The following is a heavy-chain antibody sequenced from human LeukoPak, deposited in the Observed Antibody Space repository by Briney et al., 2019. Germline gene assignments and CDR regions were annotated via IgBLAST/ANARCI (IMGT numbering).Heavy chain of an antibody. V-gene: IGHV3-21*01. CDR3: ARSGPTYGSGSYVHVY. D-gene: IGHD3-10*01. Sequence: PGGSLRLSCAASGSTFSSYSMNWVRQAPGKGLEWVSSISSSSSYTYYADSVKGRFTISRDNAKNSLYLQMNSLRAEDTAVYYCARSGPTYGSGSYVHVYWGQGTLVTVSS. CDR2: ISSSSSYT. J-gene: IGHJ4*02. CDR1: GSTFSSYS.